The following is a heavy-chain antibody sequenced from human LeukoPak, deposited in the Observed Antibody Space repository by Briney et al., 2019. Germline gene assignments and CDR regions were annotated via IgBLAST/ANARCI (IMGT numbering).Heavy chain of an antibody. V-gene: IGHV3-48*03. J-gene: IGHJ4*02. CDR1: GFTFSSYE. D-gene: IGHD1-1*01. CDR2: ISSSGSTI. Sequence: GGSLRLSCAASGFTFSSYEMNWVRQAPGKGLEWVSYISSSGSTIYYADSVKGRFTISRDNAKNSLYLQMNSLRAEDTAVYYCARVVSTGTSDYWGQGTLVTVSS. CDR3: ARVVSTGTSDY.